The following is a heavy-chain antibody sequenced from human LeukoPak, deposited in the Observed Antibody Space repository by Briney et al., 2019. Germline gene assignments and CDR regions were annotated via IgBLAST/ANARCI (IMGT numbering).Heavy chain of an antibody. CDR3: AREGALELIDY. V-gene: IGHV3-21*01. J-gene: IGHJ4*02. D-gene: IGHD1-7*01. Sequence: ETLSLTCTVSGGSISSSSYYWGWIRQPPGKGLEWVSSISSSSSYIYYADSVKGRFTISRDNAKNSLYLQMNSLRAEDTAVYYCAREGALELIDYWGQGTLVTVSS. CDR1: GGSISSSS. CDR2: ISSSSSYI.